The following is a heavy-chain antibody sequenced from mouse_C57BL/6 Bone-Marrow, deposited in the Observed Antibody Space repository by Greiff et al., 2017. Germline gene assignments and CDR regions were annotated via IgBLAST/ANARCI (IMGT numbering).Heavy chain of an antibody. CDR3: TRCYYGSSYNCAMDY. J-gene: IGHJ4*01. V-gene: IGHV5-17*03. D-gene: IGHD1-1*01. CDR1: GFTFSDYG. Sequence: EVMLVESGGGLVKPGGSLKLSCAASGFTFSDYGMHWVRQAPEKGLEWVAYISSGSSTIYYADTVKGRFTISRDNARNTLYLQMSSLKSEDTAMYYCTRCYYGSSYNCAMDYWGQGTSVTVSS. CDR2: ISSGSSTI.